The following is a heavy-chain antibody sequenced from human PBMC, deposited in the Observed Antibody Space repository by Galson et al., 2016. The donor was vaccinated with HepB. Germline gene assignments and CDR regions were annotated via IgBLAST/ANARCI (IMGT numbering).Heavy chain of an antibody. CDR3: ATSNLYVVWSGPDGFDI. Sequence: SETLSLTCTVSGGSVSGSYCSWIRHLPGKGLEWVGYVYYNEGTHYNPSLKSRVTISRDTSKNQFSLRLASVTAADTAVYYCATSNLYVVWSGPDGFDIWSQGTMVTVSS. CDR2: VYYNEGT. J-gene: IGHJ3*02. CDR1: GGSVSGSY. D-gene: IGHD3-3*01. V-gene: IGHV4-59*06.